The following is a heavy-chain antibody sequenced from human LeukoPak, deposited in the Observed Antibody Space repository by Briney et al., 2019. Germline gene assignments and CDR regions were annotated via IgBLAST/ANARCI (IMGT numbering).Heavy chain of an antibody. CDR2: ISSSGNYI. V-gene: IGHV3-21*01. D-gene: IGHD6-6*01. Sequence: GGSLRLSCAVSGFTFSSFGMNWVRQAPGKGLEWVSSISSSGNYIYYADSVKGRFTISRDNAKNSLYLQMNSLRAEDTAVYYCARSYSSSRGTFDYWGQGTLVTVSS. CDR1: GFTFSSFG. J-gene: IGHJ4*02. CDR3: ARSYSSSRGTFDY.